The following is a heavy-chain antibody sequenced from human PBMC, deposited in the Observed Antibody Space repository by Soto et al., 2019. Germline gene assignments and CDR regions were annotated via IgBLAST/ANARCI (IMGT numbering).Heavy chain of an antibody. J-gene: IGHJ5*01. CDR1: TDSLINYW. Sequence: PGESLKISCQGSTDSLINYWVHWVRQKPGKGLEWVGRIDPSGSHTTYSPSFQGLVTFSFDKSISAAYLQWNSLKASDTAMYFCARSVPANWNGWLDPWGQGTLVTV. CDR3: ARSVPANWNGWLDP. CDR2: IDPSGSHT. V-gene: IGHV5-10-1*01. D-gene: IGHD1-1*01.